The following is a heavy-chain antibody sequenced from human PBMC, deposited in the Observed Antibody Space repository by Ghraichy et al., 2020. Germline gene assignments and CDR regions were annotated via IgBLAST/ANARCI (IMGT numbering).Heavy chain of an antibody. J-gene: IGHJ6*02. CDR1: GFALSAYS. Sequence: GGSLRLSCAASGFALSAYSMNWVRQAAGKGLEWISSTSNTSGNIYYGDSVKGRFTIVRDNVKNSLYLQMDSLRPEDTAVYFCAREKRGFYYYAMDVWGQGTTVTVSS. V-gene: IGHV3-21*01. D-gene: IGHD5-12*01. CDR3: AREKRGFYYYAMDV. CDR2: TSNTSGNI.